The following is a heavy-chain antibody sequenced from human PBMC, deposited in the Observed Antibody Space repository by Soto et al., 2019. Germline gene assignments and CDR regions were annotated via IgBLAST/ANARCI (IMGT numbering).Heavy chain of an antibody. CDR1: GFTFSSYA. V-gene: IGHV3-23*01. J-gene: IGHJ4*02. D-gene: IGHD3-16*02. Sequence: EVQLLESGGGLIQPGGSLRLSCDASGFTFSSYAMSWVRQAPGKGLEWVATISGSGASTYYADSVQGRFTIFRDNSKNTHYLQMNSLRAEDTAVYYCAKVPYDDIWGRYRFLYYWGEGTLVTVSS. CDR3: AKVPYDDIWGRYRFLYY. CDR2: ISGSGAST.